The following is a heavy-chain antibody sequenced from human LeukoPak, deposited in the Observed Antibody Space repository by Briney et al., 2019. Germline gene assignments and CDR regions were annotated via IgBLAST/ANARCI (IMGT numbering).Heavy chain of an antibody. CDR3: ARGRIVGASPFYY. CDR2: INHSGST. D-gene: IGHD1-26*01. Sequence: SETLSLTCAVYGGSFSGYYWSWIRQPPGKGLEWSGEINHSGSTNYNPSLKSRVTISVDTSKNKFSLKLSSVTAADTAVYYCARGRIVGASPFYYWGQGTLVTVSS. J-gene: IGHJ4*02. CDR1: GGSFSGYY. V-gene: IGHV4-34*01.